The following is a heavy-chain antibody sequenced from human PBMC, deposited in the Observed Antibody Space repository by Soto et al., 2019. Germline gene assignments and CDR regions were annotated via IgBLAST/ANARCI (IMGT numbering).Heavy chain of an antibody. V-gene: IGHV1-24*01. CDR3: ATGRAGGWEQSDAFDI. D-gene: IGHD6-13*01. Sequence: ASVNVSCKVSGYTLTELSMHWVRQAPGKGLEWMGGFDPEDGETIYAQKIQGRVTMTEDTSTDTAYMEVSSLRSEELVVYYCATGRAGGWEQSDAFDIWGQGTMVTVSS. J-gene: IGHJ3*02. CDR2: FDPEDGET. CDR1: GYTLTELS.